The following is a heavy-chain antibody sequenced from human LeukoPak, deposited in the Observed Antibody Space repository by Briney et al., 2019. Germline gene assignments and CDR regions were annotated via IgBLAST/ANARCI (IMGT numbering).Heavy chain of an antibody. J-gene: IGHJ4*02. V-gene: IGHV3-20*04. CDR3: ARLSGGFDWRR. CDR2: INWNGGST. Sequence: GGSLRLSCVASGFTFDDYGMSWVRQAPGKGLGWVSGINWNGGSTGYADSVKGRFTISRDNAKNSLYLQMNSLRAEDTAVYYCARLSGGFDWRRWGQGTLVTVSS. CDR1: GFTFDDYG. D-gene: IGHD3-9*01.